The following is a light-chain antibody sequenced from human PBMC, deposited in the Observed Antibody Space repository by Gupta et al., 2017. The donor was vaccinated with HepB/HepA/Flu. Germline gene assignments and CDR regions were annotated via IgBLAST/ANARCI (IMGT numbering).Light chain of an antibody. Sequence: DIQMTQSPSSLSASVVDRVTITCRASQSISSYLNWYQQKPGKAPKLRIYAASSLQSGVPSRFSGSGSGTDFTLTISSLQPEDFATYYCQQSYSTLWTFGQGTKVEIK. J-gene: IGKJ1*01. CDR2: AAS. CDR3: QQSYSTLWT. V-gene: IGKV1-39*01. CDR1: QSISSY.